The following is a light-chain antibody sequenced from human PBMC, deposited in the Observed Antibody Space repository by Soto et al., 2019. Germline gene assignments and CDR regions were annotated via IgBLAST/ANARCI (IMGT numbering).Light chain of an antibody. CDR3: AAWDDSLSVLYV. V-gene: IGLV1-47*01. CDR2: RNN. CDR1: SSNIGSNY. J-gene: IGLJ1*01. Sequence: QSVLTQPPSASGTPGQRVTISCSGSSSNIGSNYVYWYQQLPGTAPKLLIYRNNQRPSGVPGRFSGSKSGTSASLAISGLRSEDEADYYCAAWDDSLSVLYVFGTGTKVTVL.